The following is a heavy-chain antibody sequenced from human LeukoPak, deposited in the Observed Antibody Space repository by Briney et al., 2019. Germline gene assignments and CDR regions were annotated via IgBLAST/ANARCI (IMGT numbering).Heavy chain of an antibody. CDR2: IYHSGST. Sequence: SETLSPTCTVSGGSISSGGYYWSWIRQPPGKGLEWIGYIYHSGSTYYNPSLKSRVTISVDRSKNQFSLKLSSVTAADTAVYYCARDTAFWSGTDYWGQGTLVTVSS. D-gene: IGHD3-3*01. J-gene: IGHJ4*02. V-gene: IGHV4-30-2*01. CDR1: GGSISSGGYY. CDR3: ARDTAFWSGTDY.